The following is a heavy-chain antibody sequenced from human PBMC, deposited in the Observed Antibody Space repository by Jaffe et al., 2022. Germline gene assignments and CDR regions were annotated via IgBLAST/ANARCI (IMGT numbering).Heavy chain of an antibody. V-gene: IGHV1-18*01. CDR1: GYTFTSYG. Sequence: QVQLVQSGAEVKKPGASVKVSCKASGYTFTSYGISWVRQAPGQGLEWMGWISAYNGNTNYAQKLQGRVTMTTDTSTSTAYMELRSLRSDDTAVYYCARDSSGDFWSGYYTGEGVDYWGQGTLVTVSS. CDR3: ARDSSGDFWSGYYTGEGVDY. D-gene: IGHD3-3*01. J-gene: IGHJ4*02. CDR2: ISAYNGNT.